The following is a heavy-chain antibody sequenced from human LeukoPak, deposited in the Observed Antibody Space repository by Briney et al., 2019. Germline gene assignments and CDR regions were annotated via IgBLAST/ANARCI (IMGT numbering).Heavy chain of an antibody. CDR2: IIPILGIA. D-gene: IGHD2-2*02. CDR1: GGTFSSYA. Sequence: GASVKVSCKASGGTFSSYAISWVRQAPGQGLEWMGRIIPILGIANYAQKFQGRVTMTRNTSISTAYMELSSLRSEDTAVYYCARVVPRRYCSSTSCYRWFDPWGQGTLVTVSS. CDR3: ARVVPRRYCSSTSCYRWFDP. V-gene: IGHV1-69*04. J-gene: IGHJ5*02.